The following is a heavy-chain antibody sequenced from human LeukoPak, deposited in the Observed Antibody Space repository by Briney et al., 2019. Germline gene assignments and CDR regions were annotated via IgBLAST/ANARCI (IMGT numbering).Heavy chain of an antibody. CDR3: ARDLRAAGWDAFDI. CDR2: IYYSGST. D-gene: IGHD6-13*01. V-gene: IGHV4-61*01. CDR1: GGSVSSGSYY. Sequence: SETLSLTCTVSGGSVSSGSYYWSWIRQPPGKGLEWIGYIYYSGSTNYNPSLKSRVIISVDTSKNQFSLKLSSVTAANTAVYYCARDLRAAGWDAFDIWGQGTMVTVSS. J-gene: IGHJ3*02.